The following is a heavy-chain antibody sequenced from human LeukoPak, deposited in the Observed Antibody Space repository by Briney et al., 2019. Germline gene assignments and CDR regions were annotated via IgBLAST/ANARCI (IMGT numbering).Heavy chain of an antibody. CDR2: INHSGST. Sequence: SETLSLTCAVYGGSFSGYYWSWIRQPPGKGLEWIGEINHSGSTNYNPSLKSRVTISVDTSKKQFSLKLSSVTAADTAVYYRARERFCSGGSCYRRSNWFDPWGQGTLVTVSS. CDR3: ARERFCSGGSCYRRSNWFDP. D-gene: IGHD2-15*01. CDR1: GGSFSGYY. J-gene: IGHJ5*02. V-gene: IGHV4-34*01.